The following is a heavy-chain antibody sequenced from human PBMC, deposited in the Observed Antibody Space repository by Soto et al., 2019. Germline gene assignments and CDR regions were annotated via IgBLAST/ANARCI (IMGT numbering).Heavy chain of an antibody. D-gene: IGHD6-13*01. J-gene: IGHJ6*02. CDR2: IVPVFPSV. CDR3: AREMPSTAAAYFYYGLSV. CDR1: GGAFNNYA. Sequence: GASVKVSCKASGGAFNNYAIYWVRQDHGQGLEWLGTIVPVFPSVYYAPRFQGRLTITADGSTDTVYMMLTSLKSEDTAVYYCAREMPSTAAAYFYYGLSVWGQGTSVTVSS. V-gene: IGHV1-69*13.